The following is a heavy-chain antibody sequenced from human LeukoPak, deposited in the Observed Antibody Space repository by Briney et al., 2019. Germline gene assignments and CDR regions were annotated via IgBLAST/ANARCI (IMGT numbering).Heavy chain of an antibody. Sequence: ASVKVSCKASGYTFTGYYMHWVRQAPGQGLEWMGWINPNSGGTNYAQKSQGRVTMTRDTSISTAYMELSRLRSDDTAVYYCARDDYCSSTSCYKENNWFDPWGQGTLVTVSS. CDR2: INPNSGGT. D-gene: IGHD2-2*01. CDR1: GYTFTGYY. CDR3: ARDDYCSSTSCYKENNWFDP. V-gene: IGHV1-2*02. J-gene: IGHJ5*02.